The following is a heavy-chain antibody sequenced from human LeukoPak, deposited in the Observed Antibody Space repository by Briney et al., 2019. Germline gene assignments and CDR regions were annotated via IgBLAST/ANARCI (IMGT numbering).Heavy chain of an antibody. CDR2: IYYSGST. V-gene: IGHV4-59*01. Sequence: SETLSLTCTVSDGSISSYYWNWIRQPPGKGLEWIGYIYYSGSTNYNPSLKSRVTISVDTSKNQFSLKLSSVTAADTAVYYCARGSWFDYWGQGTLVTVSS. CDR1: DGSISSYY. CDR3: ARGSWFDY. J-gene: IGHJ4*02. D-gene: IGHD3-10*01.